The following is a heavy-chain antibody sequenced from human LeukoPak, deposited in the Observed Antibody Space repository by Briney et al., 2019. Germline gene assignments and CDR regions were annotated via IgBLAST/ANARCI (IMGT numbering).Heavy chain of an antibody. V-gene: IGHV1-2*02. Sequence: ASVKVSCKASGYTFTGYYIHWVRQAPGQGLDWMGWINPDSGGTNYAQKFQGRVTMTRDTSISTAYMELTSLRYDDTAVYYCARVRDYSYGFDYWGQGTLVTVSS. D-gene: IGHD5-18*01. CDR2: INPDSGGT. CDR1: GYTFTGYY. CDR3: ARVRDYSYGFDY. J-gene: IGHJ4*02.